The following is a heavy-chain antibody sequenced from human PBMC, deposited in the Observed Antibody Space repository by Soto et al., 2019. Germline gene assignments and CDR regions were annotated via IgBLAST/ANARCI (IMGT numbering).Heavy chain of an antibody. CDR3: AREDDGGDSLDV. V-gene: IGHV4-30-4*08. CDR1: GDSISSDYYH. J-gene: IGHJ6*02. D-gene: IGHD2-21*02. Sequence: QVQLQQSGPGLVKTSQTLSLTCTVSGDSISSDYYHWTWIRQSPGKGLEWIGYIHHSGSILYNPSLTSRVTISVDTSKNQFSLHLTSVTAADTAVYFCAREDDGGDSLDVWGQGTTVTVSS. CDR2: IHHSGSI.